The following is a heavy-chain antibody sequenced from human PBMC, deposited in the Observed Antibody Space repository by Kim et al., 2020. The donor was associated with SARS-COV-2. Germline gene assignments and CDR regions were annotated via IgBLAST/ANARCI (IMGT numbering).Heavy chain of an antibody. V-gene: IGHV3-9*01. CDR3: AKDNDHTDLHYFDY. Sequence: GGSLRLSCAASGFTFDDYAMHWVRQAPGKGLEWVSGIRWNSGSIGYADSVKGRFTISRDNAKNSLYLQMNSLRAEDTALYYCAKDNDHTDLHYFDYWGQGTLVTVSS. CDR2: IRWNSGSI. J-gene: IGHJ4*02. D-gene: IGHD3-3*01. CDR1: GFTFDDYA.